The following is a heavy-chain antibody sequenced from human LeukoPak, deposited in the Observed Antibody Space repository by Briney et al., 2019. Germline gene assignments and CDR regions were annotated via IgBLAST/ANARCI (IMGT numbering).Heavy chain of an antibody. J-gene: IGHJ4*02. CDR3: ARFRRWWYFDY. CDR2: INHSGST. CDR1: GGSFSGYY. V-gene: IGHV4-34*01. Sequence: KTSETLSLTCAVYGGSFSGYYWSWIRRPPGKGLEWIGEINHSGSTNYNPSLKSRVTISVDTSKNQFSLKLSSVTAADTAVYYCARFRRWWYFDYWGQGTLVTVSS. D-gene: IGHD2-15*01.